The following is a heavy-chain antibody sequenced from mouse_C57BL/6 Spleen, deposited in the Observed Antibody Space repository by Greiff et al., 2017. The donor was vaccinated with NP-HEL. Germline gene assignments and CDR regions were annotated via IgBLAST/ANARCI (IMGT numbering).Heavy chain of an antibody. J-gene: IGHJ2*01. Sequence: QVQLQQSDAELVKPGASVKISCKVSGYTFTDHTVHWMKQRPEQGLEWIGYIYPRDGGTKYNEKFKGKATLTADKSSSTAYMQLNSLTSEDSAVYFCARPIYYYGSSYEENYWGQGTTLTVSS. V-gene: IGHV1-78*01. CDR3: ARPIYYYGSSYEENY. CDR2: IYPRDGGT. CDR1: GYTFTDHT. D-gene: IGHD1-1*01.